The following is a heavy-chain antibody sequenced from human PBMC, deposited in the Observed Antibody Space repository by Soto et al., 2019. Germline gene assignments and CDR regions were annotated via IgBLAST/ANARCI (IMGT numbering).Heavy chain of an antibody. D-gene: IGHD4-17*01. Sequence: QVQLVQSGAEIKKPGSSAKVSCRASGGTFTVYTIIWVRQAPGQGLEWMGGIIPMFGTTDYAQKFQGRVTITADDSTRTVFMELSSLRSEDTAVYYCARGNDNYGDSPPEYFQHWGQGTLVAVST. J-gene: IGHJ1*01. V-gene: IGHV1-69*01. CDR1: GGTFTVYT. CDR3: ARGNDNYGDSPPEYFQH. CDR2: IIPMFGTT.